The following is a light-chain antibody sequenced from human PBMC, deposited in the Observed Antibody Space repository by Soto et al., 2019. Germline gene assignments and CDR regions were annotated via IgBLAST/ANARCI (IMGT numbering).Light chain of an antibody. V-gene: IGKV3-20*01. CDR2: DSS. CDR3: QQYDISPWT. CDR1: QTVNNNY. Sequence: EIALAQSPDTLSWCPVEIATLSFMASQTVNNNYVAWYQQKPGQAPRLLIYDSSSRATGIPDRFSGSGSGTDFTLSIIRLEPEDFAVYYCQQYDISPWTFGQGTKVDIK. J-gene: IGKJ1*01.